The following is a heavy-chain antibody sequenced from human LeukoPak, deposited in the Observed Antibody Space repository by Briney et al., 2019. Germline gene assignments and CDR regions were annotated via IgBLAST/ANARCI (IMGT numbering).Heavy chain of an antibody. D-gene: IGHD6-6*01. V-gene: IGHV1-8*01. CDR2: MNPNSGAT. J-gene: IGHJ4*02. CDR1: GYTFTNYD. CDR3: ARWLVRGSRSSYFDY. Sequence: ASVKVSCKASGYTFTNYDFNWVRQATGQGLEWMGWMNPNSGATGYAQKFQGRVTMTRDTSINTAYMELSSLRSEDTAAYYCARWLVRGSRSSYFDYWGQGTLVTVSS.